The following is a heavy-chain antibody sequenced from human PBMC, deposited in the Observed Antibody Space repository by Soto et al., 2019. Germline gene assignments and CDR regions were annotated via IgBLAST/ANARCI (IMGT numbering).Heavy chain of an antibody. CDR1: GFTFSSFA. D-gene: IGHD2-2*01. Sequence: PGGSLRLSCAASGFTFSSFAMSWVRQAPGKGLEWVSAISGSGSSTYYVDSVKGRFTISRDNSKNTLYLQMNSLRAEDMAVYYCSKKRRPGCSSTSCPDYFDYWGQGTLVTVSS. J-gene: IGHJ4*02. CDR2: ISGSGSST. CDR3: SKKRRPGCSSTSCPDYFDY. V-gene: IGHV3-23*01.